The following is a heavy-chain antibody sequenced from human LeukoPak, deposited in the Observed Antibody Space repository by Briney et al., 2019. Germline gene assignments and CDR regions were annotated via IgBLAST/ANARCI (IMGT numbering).Heavy chain of an antibody. D-gene: IGHD6-13*01. CDR3: ARQVRSSSWPNWFDP. V-gene: IGHV5-51*01. CDR1: GYSFTSYF. J-gene: IGHJ5*02. CDR2: IYPGDSDT. Sequence: GESLKISCRGSGYSFTSYFIGWVGQMPGKGLEWMGIIYPGDSDTRYSPSFQGQVTISADKSISTAYLQWRSLKASDTAMYYCARQVRSSSWPNWFDPWGQGTLVTVSS.